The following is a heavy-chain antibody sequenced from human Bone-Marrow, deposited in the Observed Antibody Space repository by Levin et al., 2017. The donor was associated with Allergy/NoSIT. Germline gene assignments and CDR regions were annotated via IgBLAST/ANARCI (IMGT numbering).Heavy chain of an antibody. Sequence: GGSLRLSCKASGNTFSHHYVHWVRQAPGQGLEWLGIINPSDGSTNYAQKFQGRVAMTGDTSTSTVYMELSSLTSEDTAFYYCARVVRVGLTTFDSWGQGTLVTVSS. CDR2: INPSDGST. CDR1: GNTFSHHY. J-gene: IGHJ4*02. D-gene: IGHD1-26*01. V-gene: IGHV1-46*01. CDR3: ARVVRVGLTTFDS.